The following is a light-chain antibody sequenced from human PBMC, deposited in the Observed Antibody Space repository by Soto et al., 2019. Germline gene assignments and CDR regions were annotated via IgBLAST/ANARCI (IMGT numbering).Light chain of an antibody. CDR2: TAS. CDR1: QSVGYSF. Sequence: EIVLTQSPGTLSLSPGERATLSCRASQSVGYSFLAWYQQKPGQAPRLLIYTASSRASGVPDRSSGSTSGTDFTLTISRLEPEDFAVYYCQQYFKLPRTFGQGTKVDIK. J-gene: IGKJ1*01. CDR3: QQYFKLPRT. V-gene: IGKV3-20*01.